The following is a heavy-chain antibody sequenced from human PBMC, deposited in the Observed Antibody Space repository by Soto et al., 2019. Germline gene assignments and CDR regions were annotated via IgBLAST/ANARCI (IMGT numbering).Heavy chain of an antibody. J-gene: IGHJ4*02. D-gene: IGHD6-19*01. CDR3: ARDQIRDGRGIAVAGGIGDY. V-gene: IGHV1-2*02. CDR1: GYTFTGYY. CDR2: INPNGGGT. Sequence: QVQLVQSGAEVKKPGASVKVSCKASGYTFTGYYMHWVRQAPGQGLEWMGWINPNGGGTNYAQKLQGGVTMTRDTSISTAYMELSRLRSDDTAVYYCARDQIRDGRGIAVAGGIGDYWGQGTLVTVSS.